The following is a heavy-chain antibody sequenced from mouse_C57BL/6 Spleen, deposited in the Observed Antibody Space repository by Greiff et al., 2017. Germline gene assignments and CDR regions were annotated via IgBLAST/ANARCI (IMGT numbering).Heavy chain of an antibody. CDR3: TRSGYDVFDY. J-gene: IGHJ2*01. CDR1: GYTFTDYE. V-gene: IGHV1-15*01. CDR2: IDPETGGT. Sequence: QVHVKQSGAELVRPGASVTLSCKASGYTFTDYEMHWVKQTPVHGLEWIGAIDPETGGTAYNQKFKGKAILTADKSSSTAYMELRSLTSEDSAVYYCTRSGYDVFDYWGQGTTLTVSS. D-gene: IGHD2-2*01.